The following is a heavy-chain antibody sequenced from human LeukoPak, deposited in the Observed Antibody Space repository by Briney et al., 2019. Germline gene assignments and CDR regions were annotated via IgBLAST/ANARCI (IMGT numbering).Heavy chain of an antibody. CDR1: GFTFNTAW. J-gene: IGHJ4*02. Sequence: GGSLRLSCAASGFTFNTAWMSWVRRAPGKGLEWVARVRSGGTTDYGATAKGRFSISRDDSTNTVTLQMNSLTIEDTAVFYCAADVPDNGAQIDYWGQGTRVTVSS. V-gene: IGHV3-15*01. CDR3: AADVPDNGAQIDY. D-gene: IGHD4-17*01. CDR2: VRSGGTT.